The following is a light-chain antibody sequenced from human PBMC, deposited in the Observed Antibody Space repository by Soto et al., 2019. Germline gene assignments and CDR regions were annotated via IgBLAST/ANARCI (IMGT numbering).Light chain of an antibody. Sequence: QSVLTQPASVSGSPGQSITISCTGTSSDVASYHYVSWYQQQPGKAPKLMIYQVTNRPSGVSNRFSGSRSGNTASLTISGLQAEDEADYYCSSYTSSSNYVFGTGTKLTVL. CDR3: SSYTSSSNYV. CDR2: QVT. J-gene: IGLJ1*01. V-gene: IGLV2-14*01. CDR1: SSDVASYHY.